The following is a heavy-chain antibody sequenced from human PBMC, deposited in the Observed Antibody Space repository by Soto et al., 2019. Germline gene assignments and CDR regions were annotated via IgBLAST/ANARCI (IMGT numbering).Heavy chain of an antibody. CDR3: ASQELGGAFDI. J-gene: IGHJ3*02. CDR2: IIPIFGTA. V-gene: IGHV1-69*06. D-gene: IGHD1-26*01. Sequence: SVKVSCKASGGTFSSHAISWLRQAPGQGLEWMGGIIPIFGTANYAQKFQGRVTITADKSTSTAYMELSSLRSEDTAVYYCASQELGGAFDIWGQGTMVTVSS. CDR1: GGTFSSHA.